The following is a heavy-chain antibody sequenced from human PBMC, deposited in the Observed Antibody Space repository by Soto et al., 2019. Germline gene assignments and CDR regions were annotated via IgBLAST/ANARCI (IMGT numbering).Heavy chain of an antibody. D-gene: IGHD5-18*01. V-gene: IGHV4-59*01. CDR2: IYYSGST. J-gene: IGHJ6*04. Sequence: SETLSLTCTVSGGSISSYYWSWIRQPPGKGLEWIGYIYYSGSTNYNPSLKSRVTISVDTSKNQFSLKLSSVTAADTAVYYCARDAAMVNSYYYGMDVWGKGNPGHRLL. CDR1: GGSISSYY. CDR3: ARDAAMVNSYYYGMDV.